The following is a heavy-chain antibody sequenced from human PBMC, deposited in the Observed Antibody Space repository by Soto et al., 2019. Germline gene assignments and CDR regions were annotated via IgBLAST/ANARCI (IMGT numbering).Heavy chain of an antibody. V-gene: IGHV3-74*01. CDR1: GFTFSSYW. J-gene: IGHJ4*02. CDR2: INSDGSST. Sequence: GGSLRLSXAASGFTFSSYWLHWVRQAPGEGLVWVSRINSDGSSTRYADSVKGRFTISRDNAKNTLYLQMNNLRAEDTAVYYCATQIAAGGGGWGQGTLVTVSS. CDR3: ATQIAAGGGG. D-gene: IGHD6-13*01.